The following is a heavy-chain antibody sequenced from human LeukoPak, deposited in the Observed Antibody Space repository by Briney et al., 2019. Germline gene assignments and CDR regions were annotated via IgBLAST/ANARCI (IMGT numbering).Heavy chain of an antibody. CDR3: ARDYGGNYARELDY. V-gene: IGHV3-7*01. D-gene: IGHD4-23*01. CDR1: GFTFSNYW. J-gene: IGHJ4*02. CDR2: IKQDGSEK. Sequence: GGSLRLSCAASGFTFSNYWMSWVRQAPGKGLEWVANIKQDGSEKYYVDSVKGRFTISRDNAKNSLYLQMNSLRAEDTAVYYCARDYGGNYARELDYWGQGTLVTVSS.